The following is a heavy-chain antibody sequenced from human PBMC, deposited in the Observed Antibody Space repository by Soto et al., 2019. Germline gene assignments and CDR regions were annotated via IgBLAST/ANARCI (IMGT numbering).Heavy chain of an antibody. CDR2: IYYSGST. V-gene: IGHV4-59*08. CDR3: ARHLWVGSSWYLGAFDI. CDR1: GDSISNYY. D-gene: IGHD6-13*01. Sequence: SQTLSLTCTVSGDSISNYYWSWIRQPPGKGLEWIGYIYYSGSTNYNPSLKSRVTISVDTSKNQFSLKLSSVTAADTAVYYCARHLWVGSSWYLGAFDIWGQGTMVTLSS. J-gene: IGHJ3*02.